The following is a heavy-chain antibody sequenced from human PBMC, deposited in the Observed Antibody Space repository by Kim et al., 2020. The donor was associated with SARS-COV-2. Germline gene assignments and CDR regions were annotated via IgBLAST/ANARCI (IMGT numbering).Heavy chain of an antibody. CDR2: IYDSGST. J-gene: IGHJ4*01. CDR3: ARVRGYSYGAASYFDY. V-gene: IGHV4-31*03. Sequence: SETLSLTCTVSGGSISRGGYYWSWIRQHPGKGLEWIGYIYDSGSTYYNPTPKSRVTITVDTSKNQFSLKLSSVTTADTAVFYCARVRGYSYGAASYFDY. D-gene: IGHD5-18*01. CDR1: GGSISRGGYY.